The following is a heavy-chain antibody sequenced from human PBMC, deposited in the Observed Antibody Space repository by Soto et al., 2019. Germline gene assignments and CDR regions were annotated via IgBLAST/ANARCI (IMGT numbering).Heavy chain of an antibody. J-gene: IGHJ4*02. V-gene: IGHV4-30-4*01. CDR3: ASSRRGNYYDSSAPFDY. CDR2: IYYTGST. CDR1: GGSISSGDYY. D-gene: IGHD3-22*01. Sequence: SETLSLTCTVSGGSISSGDYYWSWIRQPPGKGLEWIGYIYYTGSTYYNPSLKSRVSVSVDTSKNQFSLKLSSVTAADTAVYYCASSRRGNYYDSSAPFDYWGQGTLVTVSS.